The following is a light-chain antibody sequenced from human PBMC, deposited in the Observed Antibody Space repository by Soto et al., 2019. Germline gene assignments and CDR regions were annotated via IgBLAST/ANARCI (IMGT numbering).Light chain of an antibody. CDR1: QDIRKY. CDR3: QQYDNLPLI. Sequence: IQMTQSPSSLSASVGDRVTITCQATQDIRKYLNWYQQKPGKAPKLLIYDASSLETGVPSRSSGSGSGTDFTLTISSLQPEDFATYYCQQYDNLPLIFGQGTRLEIK. CDR2: DAS. V-gene: IGKV1-33*01. J-gene: IGKJ5*01.